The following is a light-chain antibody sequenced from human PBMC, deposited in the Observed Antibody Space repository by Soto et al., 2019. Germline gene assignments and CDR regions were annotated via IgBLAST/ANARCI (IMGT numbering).Light chain of an antibody. CDR2: TTS. J-gene: IGKJ3*01. CDR3: QQCGGSPLFS. V-gene: IGKV3-20*01. CDR1: QSVASSC. Sequence: EIVLTKSPGTLSLSPGERANLSCTASQSVASSCLAWYQRKPRQAPRLLIHTTSIRATDIPDRFSGSWSGTDFTLTISRLEPEDSAVYYCQQCGGSPLFSFGPGNRVDI.